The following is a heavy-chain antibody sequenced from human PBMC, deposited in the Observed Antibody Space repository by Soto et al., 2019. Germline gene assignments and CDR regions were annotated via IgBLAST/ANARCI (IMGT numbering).Heavy chain of an antibody. CDR3: ARDYPICGVYRGYYYCYFMDV. J-gene: IGHJ6*03. D-gene: IGHD4-17*01. V-gene: IGHV3-21*01. CDR1: GFTFSSYS. CDR2: ISSSSSYI. Sequence: PGGSLRLSCAASGFTFSSYSMNWVRQAPGKGLEWVSSISSSSSYIYYADSVKGRFTISRDNAKNSLYLQMNSLRAEDTAVYYCARDYPICGVYRGYYYCYFMDVWGRGTSDTVSS.